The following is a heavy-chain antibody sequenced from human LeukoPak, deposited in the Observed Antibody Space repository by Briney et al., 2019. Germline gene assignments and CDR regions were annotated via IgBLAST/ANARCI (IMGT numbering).Heavy chain of an antibody. CDR3: AKESGYYHY. Sequence: GGSLRLSCAASGYTVNNNYVNWVRQAPGQGLEWVSVIYGGGDKSNADPVKGRFTISRDNSKNTVYLQMNSLRAEDTAVYYCAKESGYYHYWGQGTLVTVSS. CDR2: IYGGGDK. CDR1: GYTVNNNY. D-gene: IGHD3-3*01. J-gene: IGHJ4*02. V-gene: IGHV3-53*01.